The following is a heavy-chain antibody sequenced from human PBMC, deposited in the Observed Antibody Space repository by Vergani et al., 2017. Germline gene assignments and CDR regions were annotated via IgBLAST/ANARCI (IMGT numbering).Heavy chain of an antibody. J-gene: IGHJ3*02. V-gene: IGHV3-21*04. Sequence: EVQLVESGGGLVKRGGSLRLSCAASGFTFSSYSMNWVRQAPGKGLEWVSSISSSSSYIHYSDSLKGRFTISRDNAKSSLYLQMNSLRAEDTALYYCAKDIRPRSSGTFDAFDIWGQGTMVTVSS. CDR1: GFTFSSYS. CDR2: ISSSSSYI. CDR3: AKDIRPRSSGTFDAFDI. D-gene: IGHD1-26*01.